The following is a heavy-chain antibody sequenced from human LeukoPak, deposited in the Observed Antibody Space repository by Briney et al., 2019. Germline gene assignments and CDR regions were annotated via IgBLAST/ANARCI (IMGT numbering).Heavy chain of an antibody. CDR3: AKDPKRYCSSTSCHDY. CDR1: GFTFSSYA. J-gene: IGHJ4*02. CDR2: ISGSGGST. D-gene: IGHD2-2*01. Sequence: SGGSLRLSCAASGFTFSSYAMSWVRQAPGKGLEWVSAISGSGGSTYYADSVKGRFTISRDNSKNTLYLQMNSLRAEDTAVYYCAKDPKRYCSSTSCHDYWGQGTLVTVSS. V-gene: IGHV3-23*01.